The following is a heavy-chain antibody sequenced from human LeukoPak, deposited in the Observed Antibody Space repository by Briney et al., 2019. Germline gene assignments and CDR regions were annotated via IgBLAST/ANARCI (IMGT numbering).Heavy chain of an antibody. CDR3: AREVKSVGVKGDAFDI. V-gene: IGHV1-46*01. J-gene: IGHJ3*02. CDR1: GYTFTNHF. CDR2: INPSGGST. D-gene: IGHD1-26*01. Sequence: ASVKVSCKASGYTFTNHFIHWVRQGPGQGLEWMGMINPSGGSTSYAEKFQGRVTMSRDTSTSTVSMELSSLRPADTAVYYCAREVKSVGVKGDAFDIWGQGTLVTVSS.